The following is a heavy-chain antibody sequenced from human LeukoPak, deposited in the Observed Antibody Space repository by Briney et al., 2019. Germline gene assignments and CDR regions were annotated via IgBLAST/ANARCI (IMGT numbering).Heavy chain of an antibody. V-gene: IGHV4-34*01. CDR1: GGSFSGYY. J-gene: IGHJ3*02. CDR2: INHSGST. Sequence: SETLSLTCAVYGGSFSGYYWSWIRQPPGKGLEWIGEINHSGSTNYNPSLKSRVTISVDTSKNQFSLKLSSVTAADTAVYYCARGRQNSGSYSDAFDIWGQGTTVTVSS. CDR3: ARGRQNSGSYSDAFDI. D-gene: IGHD1-26*01.